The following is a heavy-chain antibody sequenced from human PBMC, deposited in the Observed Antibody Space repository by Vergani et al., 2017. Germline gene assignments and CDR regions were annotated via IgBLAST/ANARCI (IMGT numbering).Heavy chain of an antibody. CDR3: TKRGDYGDYSGS. J-gene: IGHJ4*02. CDR2: LRSEGNE. Sequence: QVQLVESGGGVVQPGGSLRLSCATSGFTFRTNGFHWVRQAPGKGLEWVAFLRSEGNEYYADSVKGRFTISRDNSKNTLYLQMSSLRTEDTAVYYCTKRGDYGDYSGSRGRGTLVTVSS. V-gene: IGHV3-30*02. CDR1: GFTFRTNG. D-gene: IGHD4-17*01.